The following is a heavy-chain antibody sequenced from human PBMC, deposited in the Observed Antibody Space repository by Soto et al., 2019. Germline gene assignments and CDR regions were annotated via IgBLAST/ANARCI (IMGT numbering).Heavy chain of an antibody. CDR1: GGSFSGYY. CDR3: ARATYWDSFDY. Sequence: QVQLQQWGAGLLKPSETLSLTCAVYGGSFSGYYWSWIRQPPGKGLVWSGAINHSGSTNYNPSPKSRVTISVDTSKNQFALKLISVTAADTAVYYCARATYWDSFDYWGQGTLVTVSS. J-gene: IGHJ4*02. CDR2: INHSGST. V-gene: IGHV4-34*01. D-gene: IGHD1-26*01.